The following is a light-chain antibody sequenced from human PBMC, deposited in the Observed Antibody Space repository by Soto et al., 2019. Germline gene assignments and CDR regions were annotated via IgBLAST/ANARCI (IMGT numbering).Light chain of an antibody. CDR2: GAS. Sequence: EIVLTQSPGTLSLSAGERATLSCRASQSVSKNFLAWYQQKPGQAPRLLINGASSRATGIPDRFSGSGSGTDFSLTIYRLEPEDFPVYFFQQYASSPPTFGGGTKVPIK. J-gene: IGKJ4*01. CDR1: QSVSKNF. CDR3: QQYASSPPT. V-gene: IGKV3-20*01.